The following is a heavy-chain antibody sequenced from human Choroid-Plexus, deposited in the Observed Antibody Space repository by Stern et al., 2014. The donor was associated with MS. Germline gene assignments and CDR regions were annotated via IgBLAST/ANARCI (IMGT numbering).Heavy chain of an antibody. V-gene: IGHV1-2*02. CDR2: TNPNTGGQ. CDR3: ARDQRGITIFGVVTDYYYLGMDV. D-gene: IGHD3-3*01. J-gene: IGHJ6*02. Sequence: VQLVESGAEVKKPGASVKVSCKTSGYIFTGYYIHWVRQAPGQGLEWMAWTNPNTGGQKYAQKFQGRFTMSRDTSISTAYVELSSLTSDDTAVYYCARDQRGITIFGVVTDYYYLGMDVWGQGTTVTVSS. CDR1: GYIFTGYY.